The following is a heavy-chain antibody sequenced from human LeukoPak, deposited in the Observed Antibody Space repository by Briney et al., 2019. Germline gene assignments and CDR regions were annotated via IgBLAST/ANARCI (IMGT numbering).Heavy chain of an antibody. Sequence: PSETLSLTCGVYGGSFSGYYWNWVRQPPGKGLEWIGEINHSGSTNYNPSLKSRVTISVDTSKNQFSLKLSSVTAADTAVYYCARGVGRITLIIALDFWGQGTLVTVSS. J-gene: IGHJ4*02. CDR3: ARGVGRITLIIALDF. V-gene: IGHV4-34*01. CDR2: INHSGST. D-gene: IGHD3-22*01. CDR1: GGSFSGYY.